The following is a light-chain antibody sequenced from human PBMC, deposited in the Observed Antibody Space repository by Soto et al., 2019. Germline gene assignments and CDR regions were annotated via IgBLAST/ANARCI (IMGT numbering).Light chain of an antibody. CDR3: TSSTSDSLYV. Sequence: SALTQPASVSGSPGQSITISCTGTSSDVGGSKYVSWYQQYPGKVPKLLINKVSNRPSGVSNRFSGSKSGNTASLTISGLLAEDEADYFCTSSTSDSLYVFGTGTKVTV. CDR2: KVS. CDR1: SSDVGGSKY. V-gene: IGLV2-14*01. J-gene: IGLJ1*01.